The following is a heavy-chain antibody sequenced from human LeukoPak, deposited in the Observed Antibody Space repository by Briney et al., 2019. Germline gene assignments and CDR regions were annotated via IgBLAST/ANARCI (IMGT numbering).Heavy chain of an antibody. Sequence: GGSLRLSCAASGFTFSSYAMHWVRQAPGKGLEWVAVISNDGSNTYQADSVKGRFTISRDNSKNMLYLQMNSLKPEDTAVYYCATSGTPTTGFDYWDQGTLVTVSS. CDR2: ISNDGSNT. CDR1: GFTFSSYA. CDR3: ATSGTPTTGFDY. J-gene: IGHJ4*02. D-gene: IGHD1-1*01. V-gene: IGHV3-30*04.